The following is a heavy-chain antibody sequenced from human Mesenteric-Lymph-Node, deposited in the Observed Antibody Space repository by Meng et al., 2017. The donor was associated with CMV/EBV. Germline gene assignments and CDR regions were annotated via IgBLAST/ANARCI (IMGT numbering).Heavy chain of an antibody. CDR1: GFTLSSYW. D-gene: IGHD1-26*01. V-gene: IGHV3-53*01. Sequence: GESLKISCAASGFTLSSYWMHWVRQGPGKGLEWVSVIYSGGSTYYADSVKGRFTISRDNSKNTLYLQMNSLRAEDTAVYYCARDYRVGARGGMDVWGQGTTVTVSS. CDR3: ARDYRVGARGGMDV. CDR2: IYSGGST. J-gene: IGHJ6*02.